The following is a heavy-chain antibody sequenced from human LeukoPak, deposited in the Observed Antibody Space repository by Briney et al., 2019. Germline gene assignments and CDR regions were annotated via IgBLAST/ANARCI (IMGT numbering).Heavy chain of an antibody. CDR1: GYTLTELS. J-gene: IGHJ4*02. CDR2: FDPEDGET. CDR3: AAGGYASGSDY. V-gene: IGHV1-24*01. Sequence: GASVKVSCKVSGYTLTELSMHWVRQAPGKGREWMGGFDPEDGETIYAQKFQGRVTMTEDTSTDTAYMELSRLRFEDRAVYYCAAGGYASGSDYWGQGTLVTVSS. D-gene: IGHD3-10*01.